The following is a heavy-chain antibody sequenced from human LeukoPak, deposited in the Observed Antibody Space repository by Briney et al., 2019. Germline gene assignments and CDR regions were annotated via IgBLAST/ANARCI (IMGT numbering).Heavy chain of an antibody. CDR2: IYYSGST. J-gene: IGHJ5*02. D-gene: IGHD5-12*01. CDR3: ARGRSGYDYETNWFDP. Sequence: PSQTLSLTCAVSGGSINSGTYSWSWIRQPPGKGLEWIGYIYYSGSTNYNPSLKSRVTISVDTSKNQFSLKLSSVTAADTAVYYCARGRSGYDYETNWFDPWGQGTLVTVSS. CDR1: GGSINSGTYS. V-gene: IGHV4-30-4*07.